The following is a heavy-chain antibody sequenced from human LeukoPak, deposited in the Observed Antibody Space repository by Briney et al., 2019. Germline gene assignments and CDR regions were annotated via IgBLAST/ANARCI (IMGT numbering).Heavy chain of an antibody. CDR3: AGLRGRPHAFDI. D-gene: IGHD5-12*01. Sequence: PSQTLSLTCTVSGGSISSGGYYWSWNRQHPGKGLKWIGYIYNSRSTYYNPSLKSRVTISVDTSKNQFSLKLSSVSAADTAVYYCAGLRGRPHAFDIWGQGTVVTVSS. V-gene: IGHV4-31*03. J-gene: IGHJ3*02. CDR2: IYNSRST. CDR1: GGSISSGGYY.